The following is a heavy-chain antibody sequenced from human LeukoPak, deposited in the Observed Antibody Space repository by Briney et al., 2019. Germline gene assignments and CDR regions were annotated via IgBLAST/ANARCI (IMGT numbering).Heavy chain of an antibody. CDR2: GYYSGST. J-gene: IGHJ4*02. Sequence: PSETLSLTCTVSGGSVSSSSYYWGWIRQPPGKGLEWIGSGYYSGSTYYNPSLETRVTTSIDTSKNQFSLKLSSVTAADTAVYYCARQSGPYASRWFDYWGQGSLVTVSS. CDR3: ARQSGPYASRWFDY. CDR1: GGSVSSSSYY. D-gene: IGHD6-13*01. V-gene: IGHV4-39*01.